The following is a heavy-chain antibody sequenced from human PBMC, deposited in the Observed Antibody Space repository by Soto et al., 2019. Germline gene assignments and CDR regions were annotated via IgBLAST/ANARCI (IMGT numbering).Heavy chain of an antibody. Sequence: QLQLQESGSGLVKPSQTLSLTCAVSGGSISSGGYSWSWIRQPPGKGLEWIGYISHSGSTYYNPSXXRRVTIPVDRSKTPFSLKLSSVTAADTAMYYCASGSHVPHYWGQGTLVTVSS. CDR1: GGSISSGGYS. J-gene: IGHJ4*02. CDR2: ISHSGST. V-gene: IGHV4-30-2*01. D-gene: IGHD6-6*01. CDR3: ASGSHVPHY.